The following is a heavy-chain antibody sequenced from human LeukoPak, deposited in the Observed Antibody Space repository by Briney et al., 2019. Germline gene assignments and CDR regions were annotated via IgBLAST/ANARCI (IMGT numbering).Heavy chain of an antibody. V-gene: IGHV3-23*01. Sequence: GGSLRLSCAASGFTFSSYAMSWVRQAPGKGPEWGSAISGSGGSTYYADSVKGRVTISRDNSKNTLYLQMNSLRAEDTAVYYCAKEGGAAGHYDYWGQGTLVTVSS. D-gene: IGHD6-13*01. CDR1: GFTFSSYA. J-gene: IGHJ4*02. CDR2: ISGSGGST. CDR3: AKEGGAAGHYDY.